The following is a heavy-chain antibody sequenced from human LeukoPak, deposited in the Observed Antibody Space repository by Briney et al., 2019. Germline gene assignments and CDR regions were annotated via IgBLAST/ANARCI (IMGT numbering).Heavy chain of an antibody. D-gene: IGHD6-13*01. CDR1: GDSISSNSVA. Sequence: SQTLSLTCAISGDSISSNSVAWNWIRQSPSRGLEWLGRTYYRSKWYYDYAVAVKSRITINPDTSKNQLSLQLNSVTPEDTAVYYCARDIAARRSGWFDPWGQGTLVTVSS. J-gene: IGHJ5*02. V-gene: IGHV6-1*01. CDR3: ARDIAARRSGWFDP. CDR2: TYYRSKWYY.